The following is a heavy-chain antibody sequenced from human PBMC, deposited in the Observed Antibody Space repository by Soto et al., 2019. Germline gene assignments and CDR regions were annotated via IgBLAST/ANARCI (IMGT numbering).Heavy chain of an antibody. CDR1: GFTFGSHT. CDR2: IVSSGTHT. Sequence: PGGSLRPSCSGSGFTFGSHTMNWVRQAPGKGLVWVSSIVSSGTHTFYADSVKGRFTSSRDNARNSLYLQMNSLGAEDTAVYYCTREEQPVIRREYDYWGQGARVTVSS. CDR3: TREEQPVIRREYDY. J-gene: IGHJ4*02. V-gene: IGHV3-21*01.